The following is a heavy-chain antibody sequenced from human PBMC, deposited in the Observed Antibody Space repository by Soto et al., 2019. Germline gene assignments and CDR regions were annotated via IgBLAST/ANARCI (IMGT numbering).Heavy chain of an antibody. CDR2: ISAYNGNT. Sequence: ASVKVSCKASGYTFTSYGISWVRQAPGQGLEWMGWISAYNGNTNYAQKLQGRVTMTTDTSTSTAYMELRSLRSDDTAVYYCARVSVDVGPGGSSGIAAAGRNYYYYYGMDVWGQGTTVTVSS. D-gene: IGHD6-13*01. V-gene: IGHV1-18*01. J-gene: IGHJ6*02. CDR1: GYTFTSYG. CDR3: ARVSVDVGPGGSSGIAAAGRNYYYYYGMDV.